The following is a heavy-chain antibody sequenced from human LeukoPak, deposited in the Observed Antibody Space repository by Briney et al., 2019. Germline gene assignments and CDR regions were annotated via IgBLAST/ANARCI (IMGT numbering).Heavy chain of an antibody. CDR2: IKQDGGAR. CDR3: ARSRAAVVMGELIPSFYYGMDV. V-gene: IGHV3-7*03. CDR1: GFITRNYW. Sequence: GGSLRLSCGSSGFITRNYWMSWVRQVTGKGLEWVDTIKQDGGARYYVDSVEGRFTISRDNGKTSVYLQMNSLRADDTAVYYCARSRAAVVMGELIPSFYYGMDVWGQGTTVTVSS. J-gene: IGHJ6*02. D-gene: IGHD3-16*01.